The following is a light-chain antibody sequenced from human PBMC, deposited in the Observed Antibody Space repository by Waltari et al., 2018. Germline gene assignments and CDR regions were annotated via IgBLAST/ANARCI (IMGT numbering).Light chain of an antibody. V-gene: IGKV3-15*01. Sequence: EIEMTQSPATLSVSPGERATVPCRAIPRVGNKLAWYQQKPGQAPRLLFYDASTRATGIPVRFSGSGSGTEFTLTISSLQSEDFAVYYCQQSNNWPYTFGQGTKLEIK. CDR1: PRVGNK. CDR3: QQSNNWPYT. J-gene: IGKJ2*01. CDR2: DAS.